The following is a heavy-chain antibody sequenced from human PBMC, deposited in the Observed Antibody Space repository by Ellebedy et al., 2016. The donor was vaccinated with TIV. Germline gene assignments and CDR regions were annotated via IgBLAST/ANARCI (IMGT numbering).Heavy chain of an antibody. Sequence: MPSETLSLTCTVFGGSTTSGDFYWAWIRQPPGKGLEWIGSIYYRGTPYYNPSLKSRVTMSVDTSKNQFSLKLSSVTAADTAVYYCARQEDSWSDLGYTWFDPWGQGTLVTVSS. V-gene: IGHV4-39*01. D-gene: IGHD1-1*01. CDR3: ARQEDSWSDLGYTWFDP. CDR2: IYYRGTP. CDR1: GGSTTSGDFY. J-gene: IGHJ5*02.